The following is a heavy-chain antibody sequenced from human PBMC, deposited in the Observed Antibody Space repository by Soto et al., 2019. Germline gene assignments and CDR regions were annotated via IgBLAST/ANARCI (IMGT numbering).Heavy chain of an antibody. CDR2: ISAYNGNT. Sequence: ASVKASCKASGYTFTSYGISWARQAPGQGLEWMGWISAYNGNTNYAQKLQGRVTMTTDTSTSTAYMELRSLRSDDTAVYYCASSLPIGYCSGGSCYSRYYYYYMDVWGKGTTVTVSS. CDR1: GYTFTSYG. J-gene: IGHJ6*03. D-gene: IGHD2-15*01. V-gene: IGHV1-18*01. CDR3: ASSLPIGYCSGGSCYSRYYYYYMDV.